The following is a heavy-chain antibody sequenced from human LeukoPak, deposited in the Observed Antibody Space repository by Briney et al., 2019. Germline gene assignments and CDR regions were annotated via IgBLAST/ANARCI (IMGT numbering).Heavy chain of an antibody. D-gene: IGHD3-3*02. J-gene: IGHJ4*02. CDR1: GFIFSYYD. CDR3: ARDMPRVAFLEWLSSGFDC. Sequence: GGSLRLSCAASGFIFSYYDMDWVRQAPGKGLEWVGNISYDGSKRYYADSMEGRFTISRDNSKNTLYLQMSSLRAEDTAVYYCARDMPRVAFLEWLSSGFDCWGQGTLATVSS. V-gene: IGHV3-33*01. CDR2: ISYDGSKR.